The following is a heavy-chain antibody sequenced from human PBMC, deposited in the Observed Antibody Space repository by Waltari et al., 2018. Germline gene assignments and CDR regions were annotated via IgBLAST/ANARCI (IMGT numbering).Heavy chain of an antibody. CDR2: ISDGGRT. CDR3: ARHSDRYSCECGFDI. D-gene: IGHD2-15*01. J-gene: IGHJ3*02. V-gene: IGHV4-39*01. CDR1: GDSIGSSSFY. Sequence: QLQLQESGPGLVEPSETLSLTCSVSGDSIGSSSFYWGWVRQSPGQGLEWIGSISDGGRTYFHPSLKSRVTVSVDTSKNQFSRKLTSVTAADTATYYCARHSDRYSCECGFDIWGQGTKVTVSS.